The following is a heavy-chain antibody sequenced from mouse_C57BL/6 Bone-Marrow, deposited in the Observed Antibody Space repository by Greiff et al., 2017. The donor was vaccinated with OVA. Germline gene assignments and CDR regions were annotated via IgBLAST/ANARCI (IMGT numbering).Heavy chain of an antibody. CDR1: GYTFTDYY. V-gene: IGHV1-26*01. CDR2: INPNNGGT. J-gene: IGHJ2*01. D-gene: IGHD2-5*01. CDR3: AYYSNYEGSFDY. Sequence: EVQLQQSGPELVKPGASVKISCKASGYTFTDYYMNWVKQSHGKSLEWIGDINPNNGGTSYNQKFKGKATLTVDKSSSTAYMELRSLTSEDSAVYYCAYYSNYEGSFDYWGQGTTLTVSS.